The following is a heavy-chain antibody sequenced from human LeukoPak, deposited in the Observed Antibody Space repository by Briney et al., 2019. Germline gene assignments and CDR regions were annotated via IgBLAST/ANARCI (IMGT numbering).Heavy chain of an antibody. V-gene: IGHV4-34*01. Sequence: PSETLSLTCAVYGGSFSGYYWSWIRQPPGKGLEWIGEINHSGSTNYNPSLKSRVTISVDTPKNQFSLKLSSVTAADTAAYYCARELPSGRFLEWLLSNWFDPWGQGTLVTVSS. J-gene: IGHJ5*02. CDR3: ARELPSGRFLEWLLSNWFDP. CDR1: GGSFSGYY. D-gene: IGHD3-3*01. CDR2: INHSGST.